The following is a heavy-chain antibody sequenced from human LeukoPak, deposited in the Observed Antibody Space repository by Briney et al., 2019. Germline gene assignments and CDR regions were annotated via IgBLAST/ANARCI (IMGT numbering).Heavy chain of an antibody. CDR3: ARDRSRDGYNSFDP. CDR1: GYSFTAYY. J-gene: IGHJ5*02. Sequence: ASVKVSCKASGYSFTAYYVHWVRQAPGQGLEWMGWMNPNSGGTNYAQKFQGRVTMTRDTSISTAYMELSRLTYDDTAVYYCARDRSRDGYNSFDPWGQGTLVTVSS. D-gene: IGHD5-24*01. V-gene: IGHV1-2*02. CDR2: MNPNSGGT.